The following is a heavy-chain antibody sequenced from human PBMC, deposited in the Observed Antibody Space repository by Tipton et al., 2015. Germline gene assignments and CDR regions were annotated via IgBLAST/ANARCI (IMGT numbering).Heavy chain of an antibody. Sequence: QLVQSGAEVKKPGESLKIPCKGSGYSFTNYWIGWVRQMPGKGLEWMGIIHPGDSDTKYSPSFQGLVTMSVDKSITTAYLQWGRLKASDTATYYCARLLWFGETYDFDFWGPGTLVTVSS. CDR3: ARLLWFGETYDFDF. D-gene: IGHD3-10*01. J-gene: IGHJ4*02. CDR2: IHPGDSDT. CDR1: GYSFTNYW. V-gene: IGHV5-51*03.